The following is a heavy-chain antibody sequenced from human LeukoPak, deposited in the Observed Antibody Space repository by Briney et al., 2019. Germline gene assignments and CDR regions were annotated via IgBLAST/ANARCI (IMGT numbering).Heavy chain of an antibody. Sequence: ESGPTLVNPTQTLTLTCTFSGFSLTTSGVGVGWIRQPPGKALEWLALINWDDQKVYSPSLQSRLSITKDTSKNQVVLTMTNVDPVDTATYYCAHRRASSGYQYRYWFAPWGQGTLVTVSS. J-gene: IGHJ5*02. CDR2: INWDDQK. CDR3: AHRRASSGYQYRYWFAP. CDR1: GFSLTTSGVG. V-gene: IGHV2-5*02. D-gene: IGHD3-22*01.